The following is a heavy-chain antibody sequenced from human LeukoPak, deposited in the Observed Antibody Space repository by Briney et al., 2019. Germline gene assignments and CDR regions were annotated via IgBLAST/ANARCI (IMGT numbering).Heavy chain of an antibody. J-gene: IGHJ6*02. D-gene: IGHD3-22*01. V-gene: IGHV3-30-3*01. CDR1: GFTFSSYA. Sequence: GGSLRLSCAASGFTFSSYAMHWVRQAPGKGLEWVAVISYDGSNKYYADSVKGRFTISRDNSKNTLYLQVNSLRAEDTAVYYCARKYYYDSSGYRYYYYGMDVWGQGTTVTVSS. CDR2: ISYDGSNK. CDR3: ARKYYYDSSGYRYYYYGMDV.